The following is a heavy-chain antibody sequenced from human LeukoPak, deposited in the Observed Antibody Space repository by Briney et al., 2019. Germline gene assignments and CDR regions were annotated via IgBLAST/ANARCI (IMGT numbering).Heavy chain of an antibody. CDR2: ISAYNGNT. Sequence: ASVKVSCKASGYTFSSYGISWVRQAPGQGLEWMGWISAYNGNTNYAQKLQGRVTMTTDTSTSTAYMELRSLRSDDTAVYCCARLPLHYSSSSGLGYWGQGTLVTVSS. CDR3: ARLPLHYSSSSGLGY. V-gene: IGHV1-18*01. CDR1: GYTFSSYG. D-gene: IGHD6-6*01. J-gene: IGHJ4*02.